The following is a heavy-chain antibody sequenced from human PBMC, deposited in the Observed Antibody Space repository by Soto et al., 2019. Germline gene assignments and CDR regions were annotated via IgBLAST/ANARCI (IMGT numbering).Heavy chain of an antibody. D-gene: IGHD6-13*01. J-gene: IGHJ6*03. CDR1: GFTFSSYW. CDR2: IKQDGSEK. V-gene: IGHV3-7*01. Sequence: EVQLVESGGGLVQPGGSLRLSCAASGFTFSSYWMSWVRQAPGKGLEWVANIKQDGSEKYYVDSVKGRFTISRDNAKNSLYLQMNSLRAEDTAVYYCARPTQQLDKYYYYYYYMDVWGKGTTVTVSS. CDR3: ARPTQQLDKYYYYYYYMDV.